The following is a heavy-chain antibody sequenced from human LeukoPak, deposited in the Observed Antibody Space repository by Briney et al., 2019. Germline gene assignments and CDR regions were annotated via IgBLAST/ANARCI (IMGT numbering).Heavy chain of an antibody. CDR2: IIPIFGTA. J-gene: IGHJ4*02. CDR3: ARQSSVDYYDSSGYYYYFDY. Sequence: SVKVSCKASGGTFSSYAISWVRQAPGQGLEWMGGIIPIFGTANYAQKFQGRVTITADESTSTAYMELSSLRSEDTAVYYCARQSSVDYYDSSGYYYYFDYWGQGTLVTVSS. CDR1: GGTFSSYA. D-gene: IGHD3-22*01. V-gene: IGHV1-69*13.